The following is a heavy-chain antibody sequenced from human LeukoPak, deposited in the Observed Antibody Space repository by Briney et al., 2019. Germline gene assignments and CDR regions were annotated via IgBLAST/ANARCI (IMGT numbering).Heavy chain of an antibody. J-gene: IGHJ4*02. CDR2: INPSGGST. CDR3: ARDLGIVGATQPRGIDY. D-gene: IGHD1-26*01. Sequence: ASVAVSCKASGYTFTSYYMHWVRQAPGQGLEWMGIINPSGGSTSYAQKFQGRVTMTRDTSTSTVYMELSSLRSEDTAVYYCARDLGIVGATQPRGIDYWGQGTLVTVSS. CDR1: GYTFTSYY. V-gene: IGHV1-46*01.